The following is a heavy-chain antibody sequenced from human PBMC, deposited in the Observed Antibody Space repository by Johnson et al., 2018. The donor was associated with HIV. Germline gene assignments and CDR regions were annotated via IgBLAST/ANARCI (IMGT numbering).Heavy chain of an antibody. J-gene: IGHJ3*02. V-gene: IGHV3-9*01. CDR2: ISWNSYSI. D-gene: IGHD6-13*01. CDR3: AKDRGLGSSLNAFDI. CDR1: GFTFDDYA. Sequence: VQLVESGGGLVQPGRSLRLSCAASGFTFDDYAMHWVRQAPGKGLEWVSGISWNSYSIGYADSVKGRFTISRDNAKNSLYLQMNSLRAEDTALYYCAKDRGLGSSLNAFDIWGQGTMVTVSS.